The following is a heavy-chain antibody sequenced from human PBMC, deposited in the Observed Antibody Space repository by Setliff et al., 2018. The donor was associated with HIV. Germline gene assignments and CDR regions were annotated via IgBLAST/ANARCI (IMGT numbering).Heavy chain of an antibody. J-gene: IGHJ4*02. Sequence: PGGSLRLSCAASGFTFRAHWMLWFRQAPGKGLMWVSRISPDGSNSNYADSVKGRFTISRDNAKNTLFLQMNSLRAEDTALYYCVREPGAPGYFDYWGQGTLVTVSS. V-gene: IGHV3-74*01. CDR2: ISPDGSNS. CDR3: VREPGAPGYFDY. CDR1: GFTFRAHW. D-gene: IGHD7-27*01.